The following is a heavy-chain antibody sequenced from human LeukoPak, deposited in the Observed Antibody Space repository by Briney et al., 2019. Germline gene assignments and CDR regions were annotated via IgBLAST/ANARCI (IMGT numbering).Heavy chain of an antibody. Sequence: ASVKVSCKASAYTFTSYDINWVRQAPGQGLEWMGWINPNSGGTNYAQKFQGRVTMTRDTSISTAYMELSRLRSDDTAVYYCARGDFVLLDWGQGTLVTVSS. D-gene: IGHD3-3*01. V-gene: IGHV1-2*02. CDR3: ARGDFVLLD. CDR2: INPNSGGT. J-gene: IGHJ4*02. CDR1: AYTFTSYD.